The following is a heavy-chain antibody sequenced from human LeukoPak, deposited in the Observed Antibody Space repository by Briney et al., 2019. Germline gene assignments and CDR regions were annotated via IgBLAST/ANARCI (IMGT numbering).Heavy chain of an antibody. D-gene: IGHD1-26*01. Sequence: GGSLRLSCAASGFSFSSYYMTWVRQAPGKGLEWVAHIKQDGSEKYYVDSVKGRFTISRDNAKNSLYLQMNSLGPEDTAVYYCARDPYSGNYGNYYYYYMDVWGKGTTVTISS. CDR3: ARDPYSGNYGNYYYYYMDV. CDR2: IKQDGSEK. J-gene: IGHJ6*03. V-gene: IGHV3-7*01. CDR1: GFSFSSYY.